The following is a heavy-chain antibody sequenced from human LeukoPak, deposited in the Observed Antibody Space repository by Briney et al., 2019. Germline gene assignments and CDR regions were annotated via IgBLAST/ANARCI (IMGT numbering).Heavy chain of an antibody. D-gene: IGHD3-16*01. J-gene: IGHJ6*02. CDR3: ARISGGPYDGMDV. Sequence: SGPALVNPSQTLTLTCNFSGFSLGTSGMCVSWIRQPPGKALEWLARIDWDDDKYYSTSLKTRLTISKDTSKNQVVLTMTNMDPVDTATYYCARISGGPYDGMDVWGQGTTVTVSS. CDR2: IDWDDDK. CDR1: GFSLGTSGMC. V-gene: IGHV2-70*11.